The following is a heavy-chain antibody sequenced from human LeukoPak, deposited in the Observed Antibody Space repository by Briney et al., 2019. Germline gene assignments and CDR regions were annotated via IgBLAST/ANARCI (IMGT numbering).Heavy chain of an antibody. Sequence: ASVKVSCKASGYTFTSYGISWVRQAPGQGLEWMGWMSPNSGSTGYAQKFQGRVTMTRNTSISTAYMELSSLRSEDTAVYYCARSYEGDYWGQGTLVTVSS. CDR2: MSPNSGST. D-gene: IGHD5-12*01. CDR1: GYTFTSYG. J-gene: IGHJ4*02. CDR3: ARSYEGDY. V-gene: IGHV1-8*02.